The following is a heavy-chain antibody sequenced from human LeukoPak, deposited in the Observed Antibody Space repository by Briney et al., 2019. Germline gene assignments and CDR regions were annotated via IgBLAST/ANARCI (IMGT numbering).Heavy chain of an antibody. V-gene: IGHV3-66*02. J-gene: IGHJ3*02. CDR3: ARDHSGSYQRAFDI. D-gene: IGHD1-26*01. Sequence: GGSLRLYCAVSAFTVSSNYVSWVRPAPGKGLEWVSVIYGGGSTNYADSVKGRFTISRDNSKNTLYLQMNSLRAEDTAVYYCARDHSGSYQRAFDIWGQGTMVTVSS. CDR1: AFTVSSNY. CDR2: IYGGGST.